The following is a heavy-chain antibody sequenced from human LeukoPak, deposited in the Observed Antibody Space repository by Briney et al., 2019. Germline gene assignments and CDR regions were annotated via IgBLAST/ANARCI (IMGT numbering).Heavy chain of an antibody. D-gene: IGHD3-9*01. CDR2: ISGSGGST. CDR3: AKTPYYDILTGYSAYYFDY. Sequence: GGSLRLSCAASGFTFSSYAMTWVRQAPGKGLEWVSTISGSGGSTYYADSVKGRFTISRDNSKNTLYLQMNSLRAEDTAVYCCAKTPYYDILTGYSAYYFDYWGQGTLVTVPS. J-gene: IGHJ4*02. V-gene: IGHV3-23*01. CDR1: GFTFSSYA.